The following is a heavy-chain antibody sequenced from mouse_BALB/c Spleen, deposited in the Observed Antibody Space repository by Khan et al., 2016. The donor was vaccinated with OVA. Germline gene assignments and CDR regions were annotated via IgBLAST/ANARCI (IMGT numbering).Heavy chain of an antibody. CDR1: GFTFTTYW. V-gene: IGHV1-7*01. CDR3: SIDRIDY. CDR2: INPTSGYT. Sequence: QVQLQQSGAELAKPGASVTMSCKASGFTFTTYWMHWVKQRPGQGLEWIGYINPTSGYTDYNQKFKDKATLTADKSSSTAYMQLSSLTSEDSAVYYCSIDRIDYWGQGTTLTVSS. J-gene: IGHJ2*01.